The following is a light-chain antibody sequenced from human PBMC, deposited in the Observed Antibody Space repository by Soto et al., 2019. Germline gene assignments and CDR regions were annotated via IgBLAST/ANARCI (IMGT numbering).Light chain of an antibody. CDR3: QQYDSSPRT. J-gene: IGKJ1*01. Sequence: EIVLTQSPGTLSLSPGERATLSCRASQSVSSSYLAWYQQKPGQAPRPLIYGASSRATGIPDRLSGSGSGTDFTLTISRLEPEDFAVYYCQQYDSSPRTFGQGTKVDIK. CDR2: GAS. V-gene: IGKV3-20*01. CDR1: QSVSSSY.